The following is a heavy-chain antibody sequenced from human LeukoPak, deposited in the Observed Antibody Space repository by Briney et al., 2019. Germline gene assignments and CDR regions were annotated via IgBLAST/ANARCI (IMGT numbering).Heavy chain of an antibody. CDR2: INPNSGGT. Sequence: GSVKVSCKASGYTFTDYYMHWVRQAPGQGLEWMGWINPNSGGTNYAQKFQGRVTMTRDTSISTAYMELSRLRSDDTAVYYCARITGTTFGFSDYWGQGTLVTVS. CDR1: GYTFTDYY. CDR3: ARITGTTFGFSDY. V-gene: IGHV1-2*02. J-gene: IGHJ4*02. D-gene: IGHD3-16*01.